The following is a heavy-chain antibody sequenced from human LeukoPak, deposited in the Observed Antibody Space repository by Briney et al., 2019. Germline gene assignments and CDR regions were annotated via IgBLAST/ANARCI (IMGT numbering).Heavy chain of an antibody. CDR1: GYTFTSYG. CDR3: AREEWGSSNN. J-gene: IGHJ4*02. Sequence: ASVKVSCKASGYTFTSYGISWVRQAPGQGLEWMGWISTYNGNTNYAQNLQGRVTMITDTSRSTGYMELRSLRSDDTAVYYCAREEWGSSNNWGQGTLVTVSS. D-gene: IGHD3-16*01. CDR2: ISTYNGNT. V-gene: IGHV1-18*01.